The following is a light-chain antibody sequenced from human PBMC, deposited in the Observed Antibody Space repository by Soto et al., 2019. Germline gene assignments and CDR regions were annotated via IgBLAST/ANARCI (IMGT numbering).Light chain of an antibody. CDR2: WAS. CDR3: QQYYSSPPIT. J-gene: IGKJ5*01. V-gene: IGKV4-1*01. CDR1: QNILYSSNNKNY. Sequence: DIVMTQSPDSLAVSLGERATINCKSSQNILYSSNNKNYLTWYKQKAGQPPKLLIYWASTRASGGPDRFSGSGSGTDFTLPISSLQSEDVAVYFCQQYYSSPPITFGQGTRLEIK.